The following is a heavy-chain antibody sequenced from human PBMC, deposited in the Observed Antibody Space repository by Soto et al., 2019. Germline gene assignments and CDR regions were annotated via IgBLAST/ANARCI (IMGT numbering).Heavy chain of an antibody. CDR3: ARQLAYCGGDCFTEPVDY. Sequence: QAQLVQSGAEVKKPGASVKVSCEASGYTFTSYYMHWVRQAPGQGLEWMGWINPNSGDTKYAQKFRGMVTMTRETSITTAYMEVKMLTSDDTAVYYCARQLAYCGGDCFTEPVDYWGQGTLVTVSS. CDR2: INPNSGDT. CDR1: GYTFTSYY. V-gene: IGHV1-2*02. D-gene: IGHD2-21*02. J-gene: IGHJ4*02.